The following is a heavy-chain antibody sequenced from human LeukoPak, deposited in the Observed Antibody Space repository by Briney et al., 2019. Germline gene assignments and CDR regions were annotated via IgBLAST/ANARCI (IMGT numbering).Heavy chain of an antibody. Sequence: GGSLRLSCVASGFTFSGYGMHWVRQAPGKGLEWLAVMSHDGSNKYYADSVKARFTISRDNSKNTLYLQMNSLRAEDTAVYYCAKDGVMEILTRVDYWGQGTLVTVSS. CDR2: MSHDGSNK. D-gene: IGHD3-9*01. CDR3: AKDGVMEILTRVDY. V-gene: IGHV3-30*18. CDR1: GFTFSGYG. J-gene: IGHJ4*02.